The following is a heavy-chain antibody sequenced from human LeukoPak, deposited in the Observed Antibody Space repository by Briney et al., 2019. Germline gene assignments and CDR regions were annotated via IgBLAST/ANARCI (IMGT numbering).Heavy chain of an antibody. V-gene: IGHV1-69*13. D-gene: IGHD3-10*01. CDR2: IIPIFGTA. CDR3: AREARLDYYGSGPGDY. Sequence: SVKVSCKASGGTFSSYAISWVRQAPGQGLEWMGGIIPIFGTANYAQKFQGRVTITADESTSTAYMELSSLRSEDTAVYYCAREARLDYYGSGPGDYWGQGTLVTVSS. CDR1: GGTFSSYA. J-gene: IGHJ4*02.